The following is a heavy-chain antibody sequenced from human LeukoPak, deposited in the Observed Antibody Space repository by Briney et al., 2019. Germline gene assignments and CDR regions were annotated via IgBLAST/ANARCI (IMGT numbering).Heavy chain of an antibody. CDR1: GFTFSSYT. Sequence: GGSLRLSCAASGFTFSSYTMHWVRQAPGKGLEWVAVISYDGSNKYYADSVKGRFTISRDNSKNTLYLQMNSLRAEDTAVYYCASGRVLRFLEWLSQPLDYWGQGTLVTVSS. D-gene: IGHD3-3*01. V-gene: IGHV3-30-3*01. CDR3: ASGRVLRFLEWLSQPLDY. J-gene: IGHJ4*02. CDR2: ISYDGSNK.